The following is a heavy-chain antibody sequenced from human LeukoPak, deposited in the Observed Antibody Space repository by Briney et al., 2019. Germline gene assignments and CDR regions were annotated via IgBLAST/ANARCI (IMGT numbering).Heavy chain of an antibody. CDR3: ARVGIGYYGSGSENTDY. V-gene: IGHV1-46*01. J-gene: IGHJ4*02. D-gene: IGHD3-10*01. Sequence: ASVKVSCKASGYTFSKYGISWVRQAPGQGLEWMGIINPSGGSTSYAQKFQGRVTMTRDTSTSTVYMELSSLRSEDTAVYYCARVGIGYYGSGSENTDYWGQGTLVTVSS. CDR2: INPSGGST. CDR1: GYTFSKYG.